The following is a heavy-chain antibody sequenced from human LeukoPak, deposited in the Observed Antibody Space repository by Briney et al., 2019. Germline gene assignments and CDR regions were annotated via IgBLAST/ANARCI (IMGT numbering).Heavy chain of an antibody. V-gene: IGHV4-4*07. Sequence: SETLSLTCTVSGGSISSYYWSWIRQPAGKGLEWIGRIYTSGSTNYNPSLKSRVTMSVDASKNQFSLKLSSVTAADTAVYYCARADGYSYGLRVYNWFDPWGQGTLVTVSS. J-gene: IGHJ5*02. CDR3: ARADGYSYGLRVYNWFDP. CDR1: GGSISSYY. D-gene: IGHD5-18*01. CDR2: IYTSGST.